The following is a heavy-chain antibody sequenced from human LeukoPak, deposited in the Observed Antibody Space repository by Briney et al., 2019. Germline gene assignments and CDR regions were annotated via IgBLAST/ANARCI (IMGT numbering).Heavy chain of an antibody. CDR3: AREGAVAGTRPFDY. V-gene: IGHV3-30-3*01. J-gene: IGHJ4*02. CDR1: AFTFTSYA. CDR2: ISYDGSNK. D-gene: IGHD6-19*01. Sequence: GGSLRLSCAASAFTFTSYAMHWVRQAPGKGLDWVAVISYDGSNKYYADSVKGRFTISRDNSKNTLYLQMNSLRAEDTAVYYCAREGAVAGTRPFDYWGQGTLVTVSS.